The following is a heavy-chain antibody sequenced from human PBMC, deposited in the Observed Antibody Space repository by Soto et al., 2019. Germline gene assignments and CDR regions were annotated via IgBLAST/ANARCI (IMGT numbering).Heavy chain of an antibody. V-gene: IGHV3-66*01. D-gene: IGHD5-12*01. CDR3: ARVPSLRLSHFLYYYMYV. J-gene: IGHJ6*03. Sequence: PRGSLTLSCAAPGFTLSGNYMSWFRQAPGKGLEWVAVIYTGGSTYYAHSVKGRFTISRDNSKNTLYLQLNRLRAEDTPVYYLARVPSLRLSHFLYYYMYVWGKGTTVTVPS. CDR1: GFTLSGNY. CDR2: IYTGGST.